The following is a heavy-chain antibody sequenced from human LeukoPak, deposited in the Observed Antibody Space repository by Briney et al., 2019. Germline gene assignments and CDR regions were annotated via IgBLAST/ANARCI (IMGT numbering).Heavy chain of an antibody. CDR3: AREGLAARRGAFDI. D-gene: IGHD6-6*01. CDR2: IYYSGST. CDR1: GGSISSYY. J-gene: IGHJ3*02. Sequence: SETLSLTCTVSGGSISSYYWSWIRQPPGKGLGWIGYIYYSGSTKYNPSLKSRVTILVDTSKNQFSLKLSSVSAADTAVYYCAREGLAARRGAFDIWGQGTVVSVSS. V-gene: IGHV4-59*01.